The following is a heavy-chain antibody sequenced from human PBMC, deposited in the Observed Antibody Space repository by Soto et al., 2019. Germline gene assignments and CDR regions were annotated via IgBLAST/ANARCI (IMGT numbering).Heavy chain of an antibody. CDR1: GGSVSSGTYY. Sequence: QVQLQESGPGLVKPSETLSLTCTVSGGSVSSGTYYWSWIRQPPGKGLEWIGYIYHSGSANNNPSLKSRVTISVDTAKNQFSLKLSSVATADTAVYYCGRGGGDTATFDFWGQGTLVTGSS. J-gene: IGHJ4*02. CDR2: IYHSGSA. D-gene: IGHD5-18*01. CDR3: GRGGGDTATFDF. V-gene: IGHV4-61*01.